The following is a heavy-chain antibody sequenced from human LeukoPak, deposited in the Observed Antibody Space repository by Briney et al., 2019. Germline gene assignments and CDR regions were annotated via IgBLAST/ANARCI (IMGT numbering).Heavy chain of an antibody. D-gene: IGHD6-19*01. V-gene: IGHV3-7*01. CDR2: IKQDGSEK. CDR3: ARDTPRGSGWYYNPYYFDY. CDR1: GFTLSSYW. Sequence: GGSLRLSCPASGFTLSSYWMSWVRQAPGKGLEGVANIKQDGSEKYYVDSVKGRFTISRDNAKNSLYLQMNSLRAEDTAVYYCARDTPRGSGWYYNPYYFDYWGQGTLVTVSS. J-gene: IGHJ4*02.